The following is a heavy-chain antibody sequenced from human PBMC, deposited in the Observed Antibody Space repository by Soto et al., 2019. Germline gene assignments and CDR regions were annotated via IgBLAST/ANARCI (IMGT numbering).Heavy chain of an antibody. J-gene: IGHJ3*02. V-gene: IGHV3-33*01. CDR1: GYTFSSYG. D-gene: IGHD5-18*01. Sequence: QVQLVESGGGVVQPGRSLRLSCAASGYTFSSYGMHWVRQAPGKGLEWVAVIWYDGSNKYHADSVKGRFTISRDNSKNTLYLQMNSLRAEDTAVYYCGRDRYNYGYGGSDIWGQGTMVTVSS. CDR2: IWYDGSNK. CDR3: GRDRYNYGYGGSDI.